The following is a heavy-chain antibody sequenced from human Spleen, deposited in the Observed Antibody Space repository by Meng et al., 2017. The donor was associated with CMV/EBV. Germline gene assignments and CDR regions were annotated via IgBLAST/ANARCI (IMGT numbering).Heavy chain of an antibody. D-gene: IGHD3-3*01. CDR3: AAQRYDFWSGYYNGWFGP. Sequence: NAWMSWVRQAPGKGLEWIGRIYSKTDDGTIDYTASVKGRFIISRDDVKNILYLQMNSLKTEDTAVYYCAAQRYDFWSGYYNGWFGPWGQGTLVTVSS. J-gene: IGHJ5*02. V-gene: IGHV3-15*01. CDR1: NAW. CDR2: IYSKTDDGTI.